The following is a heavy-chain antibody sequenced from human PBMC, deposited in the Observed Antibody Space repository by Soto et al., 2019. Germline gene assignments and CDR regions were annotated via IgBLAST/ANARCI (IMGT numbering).Heavy chain of an antibody. V-gene: IGHV3-21*01. CDR3: ASGRPTYYDILTGYWI. J-gene: IGHJ3*02. D-gene: IGHD3-9*01. CDR2: ISSSSSYI. Sequence: LSLTCAASGFTFSSYSMNWVRQAPGKGLEWVSSISSSSSYIYYADSVKGRFTISRDNAKNSLYLQMNSLRAEDTAVYYCASGRPTYYDILTGYWIWGQGTMVTVSS. CDR1: GFTFSSYS.